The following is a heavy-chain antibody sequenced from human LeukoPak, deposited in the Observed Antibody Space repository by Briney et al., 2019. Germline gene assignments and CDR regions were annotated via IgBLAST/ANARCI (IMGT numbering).Heavy chain of an antibody. CDR2: IMQDGSEK. CDR3: ATGRPRGY. D-gene: IGHD3-10*01. Sequence: PGGSLRLSCAASGFTFSSYSMNWVRQAPGTGLEWVANIMQDGSEKYYVDSVKGRFTISRDNAKNSLYLQMNSLTAEDTAVYYCATGRPRGYWGQGTLVTVSS. CDR1: GFTFSSYS. J-gene: IGHJ4*02. V-gene: IGHV3-7*03.